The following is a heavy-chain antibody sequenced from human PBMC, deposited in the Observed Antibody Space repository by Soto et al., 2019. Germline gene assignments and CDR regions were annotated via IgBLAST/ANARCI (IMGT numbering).Heavy chain of an antibody. CDR3: ARPNFEPYYYGSGSYQNWFDP. Sequence: SETLSLTCTVSGGSISSSSYYWGWIRQPPGKGLEWIGSIYYSGSTYYNPSLKSRVTISVDTSKNQFSLKLSSVTAADTAVYYCARPNFEPYYYGSGSYQNWFDPWGQGTLVTVSS. V-gene: IGHV4-39*01. J-gene: IGHJ5*02. CDR2: IYYSGST. CDR1: GGSISSSSYY. D-gene: IGHD3-10*01.